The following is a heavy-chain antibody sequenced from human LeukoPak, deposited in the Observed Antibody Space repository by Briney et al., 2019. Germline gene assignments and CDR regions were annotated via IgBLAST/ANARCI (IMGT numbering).Heavy chain of an antibody. V-gene: IGHV3-7*01. J-gene: IGHJ4*02. D-gene: IGHD3-10*01. CDR3: ARRIVTYYYGSGLDY. CDR2: IKQDESEE. CDR1: GFTFSSYW. Sequence: GGSLRLSXAASGFTFSSYWMSRVRQAPGKGLEWVANIKQDESEEYYVDSVKGRFTISRDNAKNSLYLQMNSLRAEDTAVYFCARRIVTYYYGSGLDYWGQGTLVTVSS.